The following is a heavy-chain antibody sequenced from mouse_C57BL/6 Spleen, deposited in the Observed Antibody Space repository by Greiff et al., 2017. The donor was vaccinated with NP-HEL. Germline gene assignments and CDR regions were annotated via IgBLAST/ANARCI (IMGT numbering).Heavy chain of an antibody. D-gene: IGHD2-13*01. V-gene: IGHV5-6*01. CDR1: GFTFSSYG. CDR2: ISSGGSYT. Sequence: EVQGVESGGDLVKPGGSLKLSCAASGFTFSSYGMSWVRQTPDKRLEWVATISSGGSYTYYPDSVKGRFTISRDNAKNTLYLQMSSLKSEDTAMYYCARHGDYGGYAMDYWGQGTSVTVSS. J-gene: IGHJ4*01. CDR3: ARHGDYGGYAMDY.